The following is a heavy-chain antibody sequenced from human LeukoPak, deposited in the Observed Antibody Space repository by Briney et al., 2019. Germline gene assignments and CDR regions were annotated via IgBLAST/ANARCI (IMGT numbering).Heavy chain of an antibody. CDR2: IRSKANSYAT. CDR3: TRLFGVDY. V-gene: IGHV3-73*01. J-gene: IGHJ4*02. CDR1: GFTFSGSA. Sequence: PGGSLKLSCAASGFTFSGSAMHWVRQASGKGLEWVGRIRSKANSYATAYAASVKGRFTISRDDSKNTAYLQMSSLKTEDTAVYYCTRLFGVDYWGQGTLVTVSS. D-gene: IGHD3-10*02.